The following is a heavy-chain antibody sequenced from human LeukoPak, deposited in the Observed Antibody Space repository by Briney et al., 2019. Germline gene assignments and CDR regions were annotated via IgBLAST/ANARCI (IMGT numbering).Heavy chain of an antibody. J-gene: IGHJ4*02. CDR2: IKQGGSEK. V-gene: IGHV3-7*01. CDR1: GFTFSSYW. D-gene: IGHD4-17*01. Sequence: GGSLRLSCAASGFTFSSYWVSWVRQAPGKGLEWVANIKQGGSEKYCVDSVKGRFTISRDNAKNSLYLQMNSLRAEDSALYCCARGYGTVDYWGQGILVTVSS. CDR3: ARGYGTVDY.